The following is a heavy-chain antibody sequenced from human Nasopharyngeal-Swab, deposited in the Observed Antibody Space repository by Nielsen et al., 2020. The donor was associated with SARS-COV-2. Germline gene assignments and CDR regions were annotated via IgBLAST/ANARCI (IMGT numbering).Heavy chain of an antibody. Sequence: WIRQPPGKGLEWIGYIYYSGSTNYSPSLKSRVTISVDTSKNQFSLKLSSVTAADTAVYYCAGAVAGTGWDYWGQGTLGTVSS. D-gene: IGHD6-19*01. CDR3: AGAVAGTGWDY. CDR2: IYYSGST. V-gene: IGHV4-59*01. J-gene: IGHJ4*02.